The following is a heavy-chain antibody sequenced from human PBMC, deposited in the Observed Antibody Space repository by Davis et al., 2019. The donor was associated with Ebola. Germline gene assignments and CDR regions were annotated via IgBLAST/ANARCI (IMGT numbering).Heavy chain of an antibody. CDR1: GFTFSSYW. J-gene: IGHJ4*02. CDR3: TRDFDYGGGY. CDR2: INGDGSTT. V-gene: IGHV3-74*01. D-gene: IGHD4-17*01. Sequence: GESLKISCAASGFTFSSYWIHWVRQAPGKGLVWVSRINGDGSTTGYADSVKDRFTTSRDNAKNTLYLQMNSLRAEDTAVYYCTRDFDYGGGYWGQGTLVTVSS.